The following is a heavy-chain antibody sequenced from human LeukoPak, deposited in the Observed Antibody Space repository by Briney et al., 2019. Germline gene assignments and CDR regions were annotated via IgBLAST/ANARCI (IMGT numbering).Heavy chain of an antibody. Sequence: GESLKISCKGSGYSFTSYWIGWVGQMPGKGLEWMGVIYGADYTTIYSPPFHGQITISADKSISTAYLQWTSLKASDTAMYYCARRPAGTRTFDYWGQGALVTVSS. J-gene: IGHJ4*02. CDR3: ARRPAGTRTFDY. CDR1: GYSFTSYW. V-gene: IGHV5-51*01. CDR2: IYGADYTT. D-gene: IGHD1-7*01.